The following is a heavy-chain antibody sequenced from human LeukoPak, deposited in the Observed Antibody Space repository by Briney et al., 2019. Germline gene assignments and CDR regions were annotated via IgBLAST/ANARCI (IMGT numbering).Heavy chain of an antibody. CDR1: GYTFTSSD. J-gene: IGHJ5*02. D-gene: IGHD3-10*01. CDR3: ARGPNYYGSGSYRNWFDP. Sequence: ASVKVSCKASGYTFTSSDINWVRQATGQGLEWMGWMNPNSGNTGYAQKLQGRVTMTMDTSISTAYMELTSLRSEDTAVYYCARGPNYYGSGSYRNWFDPWGQGTLVTVSS. CDR2: MNPNSGNT. V-gene: IGHV1-8*01.